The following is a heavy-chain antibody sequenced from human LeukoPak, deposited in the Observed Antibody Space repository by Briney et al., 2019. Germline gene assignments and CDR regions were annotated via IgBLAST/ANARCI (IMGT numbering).Heavy chain of an antibody. D-gene: IGHD3-9*01. V-gene: IGHV4-34*01. CDR2: INHSGSA. J-gene: IGHJ4*02. Sequence: PSETLSLTCAVYGGSFSGYYWSWIRQTPGKGLEWIGEINHSGSANYNPSLKSRVTISVDTSKNQFSLKLRSVTAADTAVYYCARAHRIYYDILTGYLDYWGQGTLVTVSS. CDR1: GGSFSGYY. CDR3: ARAHRIYYDILTGYLDY.